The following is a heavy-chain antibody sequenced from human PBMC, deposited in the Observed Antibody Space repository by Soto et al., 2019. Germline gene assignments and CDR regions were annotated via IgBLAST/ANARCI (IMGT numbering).Heavy chain of an antibody. CDR3: ARVGDLAGAY. CDR1: GVYISSSSYR. D-gene: IGHD6-13*01. Sequence: HSETLSLTCSVSGVYISSSSYRWTWIRQHPGKGLEWIGFLYYNGTTDYNPSLKSRIFISRDTSKNQFSLTLRSVTAADTAMYNCARVGDLAGAYWGQGHLVTVS. CDR2: LYYNGTT. V-gene: IGHV4-31*03. J-gene: IGHJ4*02.